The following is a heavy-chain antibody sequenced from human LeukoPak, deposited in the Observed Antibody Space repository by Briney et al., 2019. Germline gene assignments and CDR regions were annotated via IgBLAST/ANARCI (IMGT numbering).Heavy chain of an antibody. Sequence: GGSLRLSCAASGFTFSSYAMSWVRQAPGKGLEWVSAISGSGGSTYYADSVKGRFTISRDNSKNTLYLQMNSLRVEDTAIYYCAKDGALSTSWYFYCDYWGQGTLVTVSS. J-gene: IGHJ4*02. V-gene: IGHV3-23*01. D-gene: IGHD2-2*01. CDR1: GFTFSSYA. CDR3: AKDGALSTSWYFYCDY. CDR2: ISGSGGST.